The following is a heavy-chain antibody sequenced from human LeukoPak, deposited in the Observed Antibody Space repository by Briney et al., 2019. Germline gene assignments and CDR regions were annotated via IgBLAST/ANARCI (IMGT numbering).Heavy chain of an antibody. CDR3: ARASDYDSNLYYGMDV. D-gene: IGHD3-22*01. J-gene: IGHJ6*02. CDR2: INHSGTT. CDR1: GGSFSGYY. V-gene: IGHV4-34*01. Sequence: PSETLSLTCAVYGGSFSGYYWTWIRQPPGKGLEWIGEIMVEAPRKGLEWIGEINHSGTTNYNPSLKSRVTISVDTSKNQFSLKLSSVTAADTAVYYCARASDYDSNLYYGMDVWGQGTTVTVSS.